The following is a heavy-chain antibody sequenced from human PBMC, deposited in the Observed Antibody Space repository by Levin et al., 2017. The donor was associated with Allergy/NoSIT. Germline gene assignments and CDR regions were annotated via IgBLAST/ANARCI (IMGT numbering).Heavy chain of an antibody. CDR2: INPSGGST. CDR3: ARDGFPAMVNYYYYYGMDV. J-gene: IGHJ6*02. CDR1: GYTFTSYY. D-gene: IGHD5-18*01. V-gene: IGHV1-46*01. Sequence: PGESLKISCKASGYTFTSYYMHWVRQAPGQGLEWMGIINPSGGSTSYAQKFQGRVTMTRDTSTSTVYMELSSLRSEDTAVYYCARDGFPAMVNYYYYYGMDVWGQGTTVTVSS.